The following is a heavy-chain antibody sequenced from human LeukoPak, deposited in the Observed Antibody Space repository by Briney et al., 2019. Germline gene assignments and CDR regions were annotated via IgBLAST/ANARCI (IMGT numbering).Heavy chain of an antibody. Sequence: GGSLRLSCAASGFTFSSYWMSWVRQAPGKGLEWVANIKPDGSEKKYVDSVKGRFTISRDNAKNSLCLQMNSLRAEDTAVYYCARQANYYYDSSGYYYFNYWGQGTLVTVSS. CDR1: GFTFSSYW. D-gene: IGHD3-22*01. J-gene: IGHJ4*02. CDR3: ARQANYYYDSSGYYYFNY. V-gene: IGHV3-7*03. CDR2: IKPDGSEK.